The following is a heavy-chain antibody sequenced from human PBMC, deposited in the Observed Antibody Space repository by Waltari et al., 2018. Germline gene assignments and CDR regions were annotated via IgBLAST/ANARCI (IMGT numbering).Heavy chain of an antibody. D-gene: IGHD2-21*01. V-gene: IGHV3-21*01. J-gene: IGHJ4*02. Sequence: EVQLVESGGGLVKPGGSLRLSCAAYGSTFSSYSMNWVRQPPGKGLEWVSSISSSSSYIYYADSVKGRFTISRDNAKNSLYLQMNSLRAEDTAVYYCARAPSDLFPGYFDYWGQGTLVTVSS. CDR1: GSTFSSYS. CDR2: ISSSSSYI. CDR3: ARAPSDLFPGYFDY.